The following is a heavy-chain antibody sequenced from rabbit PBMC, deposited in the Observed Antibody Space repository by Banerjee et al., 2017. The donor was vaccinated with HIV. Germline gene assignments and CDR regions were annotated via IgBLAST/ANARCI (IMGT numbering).Heavy chain of an antibody. J-gene: IGHJ4*01. Sequence: QEQLVEYGGDLVKPGASLTLTCTASGFSFSSSYYMCWVRQAPGKGLEWIGCIYAGSSGNTYYASWAKGRFTISKTSSTTVTLQMTSLTAADTATYFCARSYSGDGYALNLWGPGTLVTVS. CDR2: IYAGSSGNT. D-gene: IGHD4-2*01. V-gene: IGHV1S45*01. CDR1: GFSFSSSYY. CDR3: ARSYSGDGYALNL.